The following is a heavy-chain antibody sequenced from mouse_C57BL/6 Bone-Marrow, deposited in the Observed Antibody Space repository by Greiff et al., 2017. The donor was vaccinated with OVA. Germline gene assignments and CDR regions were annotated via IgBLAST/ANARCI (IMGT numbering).Heavy chain of an antibody. V-gene: IGHV1-82*01. CDR2: IYPGDGDT. Sequence: QVQLQQSGPELVKPGASVKISCKASGYAFSSSWMNWVKQRPGKGLEWIGRIYPGDGDTNYNGKFKGKATLTADKSSSTAYMQLSSLTSDDSAVYFCARSYSSGYVVLFAYWGQGTLVTVSA. D-gene: IGHD3-2*02. CDR3: ARSYSSGYVVLFAY. J-gene: IGHJ3*01. CDR1: GYAFSSSW.